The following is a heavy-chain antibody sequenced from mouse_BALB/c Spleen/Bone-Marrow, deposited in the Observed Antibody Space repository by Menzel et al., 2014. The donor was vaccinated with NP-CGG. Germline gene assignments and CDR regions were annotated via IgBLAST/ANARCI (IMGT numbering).Heavy chain of an antibody. CDR2: INPDSRTI. V-gene: IGHV4-1*02. J-gene: IGHJ2*01. D-gene: IGHD1-1*01. CDR3: ARPDYYGYLNY. Sequence: EVQLQQSGGGLVQPGGSLKLSCAASGFDFSRYWMSWVRQAPGKGLEWIGEINPDSRTINYSPSLKDKFIISRDNAKNTLYLCLNKVRSEDTALYYCARPDYYGYLNYWDQGTTLTVSS. CDR1: GFDFSRYW.